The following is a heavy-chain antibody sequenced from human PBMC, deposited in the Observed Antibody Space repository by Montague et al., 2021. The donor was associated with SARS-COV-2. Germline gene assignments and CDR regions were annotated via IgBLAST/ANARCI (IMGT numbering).Heavy chain of an antibody. CDR3: ARGGGRLQYSYYYGMDV. D-gene: IGHD5-12*01. J-gene: IGHJ6*02. V-gene: IGHV4-59*02. Sequence: SETRSLTCTVSGGSVSSSYWSWIRQPPGKGLEWIAYIYHSGSTDXNPSLESRATLPIDTSKNEFSLKLTSVTAADTAVYYCARGGGRLQYSYYYGMDVWGQGTTVTVSS. CDR1: GGSVSSSY. CDR2: IYHSGST.